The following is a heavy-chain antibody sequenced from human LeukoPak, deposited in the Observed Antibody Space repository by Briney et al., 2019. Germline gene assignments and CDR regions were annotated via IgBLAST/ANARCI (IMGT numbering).Heavy chain of an antibody. CDR2: IIPIFGTA. CDR3: ASSGVHDYGDYGPVYYFDY. Sequence: SVKVSCKASGGTFSSYAISWVRQAPGQGLEWMGGIIPIFGTANYAQKFQGRVTITADESTSTDYMELSSLRSEDTAVYYCASSGVHDYGDYGPVYYFDYWGQGTLVTVSS. CDR1: GGTFSSYA. D-gene: IGHD4-17*01. J-gene: IGHJ4*02. V-gene: IGHV1-69*13.